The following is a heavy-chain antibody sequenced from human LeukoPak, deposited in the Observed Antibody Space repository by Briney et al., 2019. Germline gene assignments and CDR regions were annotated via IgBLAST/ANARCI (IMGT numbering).Heavy chain of an antibody. J-gene: IGHJ4*02. CDR1: GFTFGDYA. CDR3: TSTKEYSGSWFDFDY. CDR2: IRSKAYGGTT. D-gene: IGHD6-13*01. Sequence: GGSLRLSCTASGFTFGDYAMSWVRQAPGKGLEWVGFIRSKAYGGTTEYAASVKGRFTISRDDSKSIAYLQMNSLKTEDTAVYYCTSTKEYSGSWFDFDYWGQGTLVTVSS. V-gene: IGHV3-49*04.